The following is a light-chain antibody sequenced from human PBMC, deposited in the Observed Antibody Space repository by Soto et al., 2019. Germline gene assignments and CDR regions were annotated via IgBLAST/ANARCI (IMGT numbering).Light chain of an antibody. Sequence: QSVLTQPASVSRSPGQSITISCTGTSSDVGGYNYVSWYQHHPGEAPKLMIYDVSNRPSGVSNRFSGSKSGNTASLAISGLQPEDEADYYCSSYTTSNTRQIVFGTGTKVTVL. CDR1: SSDVGGYNY. V-gene: IGLV2-14*03. J-gene: IGLJ1*01. CDR3: SSYTTSNTRQIV. CDR2: DVS.